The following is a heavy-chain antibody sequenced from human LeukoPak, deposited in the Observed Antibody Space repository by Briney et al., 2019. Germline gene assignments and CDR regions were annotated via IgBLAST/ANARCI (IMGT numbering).Heavy chain of an antibody. CDR1: GFTFSSYA. J-gene: IGHJ5*02. CDR2: ISGSGGST. D-gene: IGHD3-22*01. Sequence: PGGSLRLSCAASGFTFSSYAMSWVRQAPGKGLEWVSAISGSGGSTYYADSVKGRFTISRDNSKNTLYLQMNSLRAEDTAVYYCAKDRGAYYYDSSGYYDHWGQGTLVTVSS. V-gene: IGHV3-23*01. CDR3: AKDRGAYYYDSSGYYDH.